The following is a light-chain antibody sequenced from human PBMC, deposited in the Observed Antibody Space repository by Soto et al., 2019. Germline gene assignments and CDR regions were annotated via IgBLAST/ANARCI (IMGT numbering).Light chain of an antibody. CDR3: QQYNNWPIT. V-gene: IGKV3-15*01. CDR1: RSVSSN. Sequence: EIVLTQSPGTLSLSPGERATLSCRASRSVSSNLAWYQQKPGQAPRLLIYGASTRATGIPARFSGSGSVTEFALTISSLQSEDFAVYYCQQYNNWPITFGQGTRLEI. CDR2: GAS. J-gene: IGKJ5*01.